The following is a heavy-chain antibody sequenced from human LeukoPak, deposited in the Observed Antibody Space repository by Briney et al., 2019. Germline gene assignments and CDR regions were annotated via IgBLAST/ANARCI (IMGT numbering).Heavy chain of an antibody. D-gene: IGHD3-3*01. J-gene: IGHJ3*02. CDR2: IYYSGST. CDR3: AREREDFWSGHDAFDI. Sequence: PSETLSLTCTVSGGSISSSSYYWGWIRQPPGKGLEWIGYIYYSGSTNYNPSLKSRVTISVDTSKNQFSLKLSSVTAADTAVYYCAREREDFWSGHDAFDIWGQGTMVTVSS. CDR1: GGSISSSSYY. V-gene: IGHV4-61*01.